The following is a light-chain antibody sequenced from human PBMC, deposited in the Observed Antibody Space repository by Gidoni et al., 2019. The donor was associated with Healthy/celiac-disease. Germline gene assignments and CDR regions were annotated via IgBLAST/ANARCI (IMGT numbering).Light chain of an antibody. J-gene: IGKJ1*01. V-gene: IGKV3-20*01. CDR3: QQYGSSRT. CDR1: QSVSSSY. Sequence: EGVFTQSPGTLSLSPGERATLSCRASQSVSSSYLAWYQQKPGQAPRLLIYGASSRATGIPDRFSGSGSGTDFTLTISRLEPDDFAVYYCQQYGSSRTFGQGTKVEIK. CDR2: GAS.